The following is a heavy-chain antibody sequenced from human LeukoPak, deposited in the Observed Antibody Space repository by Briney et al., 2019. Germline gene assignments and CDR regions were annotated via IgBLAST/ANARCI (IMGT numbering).Heavy chain of an antibody. CDR1: GYTFTSYG. D-gene: IGHD3-3*01. CDR2: ISAYNGNT. Sequence: ASVKVSCKASGYTFTSYGISWVRQAPGQGLEWMGWISAYNGNTNYARKLQGRVTMTTDTSTSTAYMELRSLRSDDTAVYYCARVGLTIFGVVINFDYWGQGTLVTVPS. J-gene: IGHJ4*02. CDR3: ARVGLTIFGVVINFDY. V-gene: IGHV1-18*01.